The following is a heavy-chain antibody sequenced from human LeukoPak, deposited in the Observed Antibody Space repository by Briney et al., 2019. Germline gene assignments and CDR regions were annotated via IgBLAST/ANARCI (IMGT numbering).Heavy chain of an antibody. CDR2: ISYDGSNT. Sequence: GGSLRLSCAASGFTFSSYGIHWVHQAPGRGLEWVAVISYDGSNTYYADSVKGRFTISRDNSKNTLYLQMNSLRPEDTAVYYCAKLYGSGNSYHYFDYWGQGTLVTVSS. D-gene: IGHD3-10*01. CDR3: AKLYGSGNSYHYFDY. CDR1: GFTFSSYG. V-gene: IGHV3-30*18. J-gene: IGHJ4*02.